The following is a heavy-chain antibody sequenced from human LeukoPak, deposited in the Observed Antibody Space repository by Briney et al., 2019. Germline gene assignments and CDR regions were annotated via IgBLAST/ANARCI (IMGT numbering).Heavy chain of an antibody. CDR1: GYTLTELS. CDR2: FDPEDGET. V-gene: IGHV1-24*01. CDR3: ATDRRPLKGIAAAGPYYMDV. J-gene: IGHJ6*03. D-gene: IGHD6-13*01. Sequence: ASVKVSCKVSGYTLTELSMHWVRQAPGKGPEWIGGFDPEDGETIYAQKFQGRVTMTEDTSTDTAYMELSSLRSEDTAVYYCATDRRPLKGIAAAGPYYMDVWGKGTTVTVSS.